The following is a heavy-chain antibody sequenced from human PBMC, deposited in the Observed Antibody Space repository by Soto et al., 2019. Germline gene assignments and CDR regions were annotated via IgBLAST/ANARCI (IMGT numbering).Heavy chain of an antibody. CDR1: GGSISSGTHY. D-gene: IGHD3-3*01. CDR3: HRDLHRRSHSFPTRRSSDL. CDR2: VYFSGSA. J-gene: IGHJ2*01. V-gene: IGHV4-30-4*08. Sequence: LTCTVSGGSISSGTHYWSWIRQTPGKGLEVIGHVYFSGSAYYKASHEGRFNISIDTSKNHFSLTLDSVTAFVFALYCDHRDLHRRSHSFPTRRSSDL.